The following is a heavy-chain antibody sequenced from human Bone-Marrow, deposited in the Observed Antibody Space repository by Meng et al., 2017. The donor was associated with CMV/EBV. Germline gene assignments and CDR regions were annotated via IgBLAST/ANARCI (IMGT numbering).Heavy chain of an antibody. D-gene: IGHD3-22*01. V-gene: IGHV3-21*06. Sequence: GESLQISCAASGFTFSSYSMNWVRQAPGKGLEWVSSISSSTTYIYYADSVKGRFTISRDNAKNSLYLRMNSLRAEDTAVYYCARAFGWLSSGTSRGGSGFDYWGQGTLVTVSS. J-gene: IGHJ4*02. CDR3: ARAFGWLSSGTSRGGSGFDY. CDR1: GFTFSSYS. CDR2: ISSSTTYI.